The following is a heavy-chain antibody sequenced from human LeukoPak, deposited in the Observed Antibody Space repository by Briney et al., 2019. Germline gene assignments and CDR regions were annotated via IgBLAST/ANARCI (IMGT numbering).Heavy chain of an antibody. CDR2: INPNSGGT. D-gene: IGHD7-27*01. Sequence: ALVKVSCKASGYTFTDYHIHWVRQAPGQGLEWMGWINPNSGGTNYAQKFQDRVTMTRDTSINTAYMELSGLRSDDTAVFYCARVSSNWDTYFHYWGQGSLVTVSS. J-gene: IGHJ4*02. CDR1: GYTFTDYH. CDR3: ARVSSNWDTYFHY. V-gene: IGHV1-2*02.